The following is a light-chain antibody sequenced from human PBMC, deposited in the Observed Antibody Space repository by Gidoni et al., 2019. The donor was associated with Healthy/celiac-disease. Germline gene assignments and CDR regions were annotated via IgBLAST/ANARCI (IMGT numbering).Light chain of an antibody. Sequence: SALTQPASVSGSPGQSITISCTGTSSDVGGYNYVSWYQQHPGKAPKLMIYDVSNRPSGGSNRSSGSKSGNTASLTISGLQAEDEADYYCSSYTSSSTPYWVFGGGTKLTVL. V-gene: IGLV2-14*03. CDR2: DVS. J-gene: IGLJ3*02. CDR3: SSYTSSSTPYWV. CDR1: SSDVGGYNY.